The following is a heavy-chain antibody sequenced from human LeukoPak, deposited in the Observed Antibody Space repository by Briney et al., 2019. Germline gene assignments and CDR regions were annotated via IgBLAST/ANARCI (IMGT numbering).Heavy chain of an antibody. J-gene: IGHJ6*03. V-gene: IGHV1-69*06. CDR3: ARGGLRITGTTRGPQYYYYMDV. Sequence: GASVKVSCKASGGTFSSYAISWVRQAPGQGLEWMGGIIPIFGTANYAQKFQGRVTITADKSTSTAYMELSSLRSEDTDVYYCARGGLRITGTTRGPQYYYYMDVWGKGTTVTVSS. CDR1: GGTFSSYA. CDR2: IIPIFGTA. D-gene: IGHD1-20*01.